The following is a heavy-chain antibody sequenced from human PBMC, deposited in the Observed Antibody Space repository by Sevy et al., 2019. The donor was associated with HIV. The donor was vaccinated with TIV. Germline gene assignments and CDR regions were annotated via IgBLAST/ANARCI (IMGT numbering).Heavy chain of an antibody. CDR2: IYYSGST. Sequence: SETLSLTCTVSGGSISSYYWSWIRQPPGKGLEWIGYIYYSGSTNYKPSLKSRVTISVDTSKNQFSLKLSSVTAADTAVYYCARGGGVGYYGSGSSFDYWGQGTLVTVSS. CDR3: ARGGGVGYYGSGSSFDY. J-gene: IGHJ4*02. CDR1: GGSISSYY. V-gene: IGHV4-59*01. D-gene: IGHD3-10*01.